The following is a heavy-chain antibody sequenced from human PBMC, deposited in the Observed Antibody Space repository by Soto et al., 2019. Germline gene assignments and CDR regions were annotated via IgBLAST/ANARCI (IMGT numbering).Heavy chain of an antibody. Sequence: GGSLRLSCAASAFTFSSYGMNWVRQAPGKGLEWVSYISTSSSPIYYADSVKGRFTISRDNAKNSLYLQMNSLKAEDTAVYYCARGLSRAFDIWGQGTMVTVSS. CDR3: ARGLSRAFDI. V-gene: IGHV3-48*01. CDR2: ISTSSSPI. J-gene: IGHJ3*02. CDR1: AFTFSSYG.